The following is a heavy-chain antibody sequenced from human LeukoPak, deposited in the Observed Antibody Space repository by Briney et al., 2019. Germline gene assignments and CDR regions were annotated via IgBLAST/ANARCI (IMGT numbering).Heavy chain of an antibody. D-gene: IGHD3-10*01. J-gene: IGHJ4*02. CDR2: ISSSSSYI. CDR1: GFTFSSYS. V-gene: IGHV3-21*04. Sequence: GGSLRLSCAASGFTFSSYSMNWVRQAPGKGLEWVSSISSSSSYIYYADSVKGRFTISRDNAKNSLYLQMNSLRAEDTAVYYCAKNGHGSGSYYPRTKFYFDYWGQGTLVTVSS. CDR3: AKNGHGSGSYYPRTKFYFDY.